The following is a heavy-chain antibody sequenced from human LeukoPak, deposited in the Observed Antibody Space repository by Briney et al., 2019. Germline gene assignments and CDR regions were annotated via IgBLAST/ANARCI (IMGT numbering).Heavy chain of an antibody. CDR1: GGSISSYY. J-gene: IGHJ4*02. CDR3: ARRGLGIAAAGPYFDY. CDR2: IYYSGST. Sequence: SETLSLTCTVSGGSISSYYWSWIRQPPGKGLEWIGYIYYSGSTNYNPSLKSRVTISVDTSKNQFSLKLSSVTAADTAVYYCARRGLGIAAAGPYFDYWGQGTLVTVSS. D-gene: IGHD6-13*01. V-gene: IGHV4-59*08.